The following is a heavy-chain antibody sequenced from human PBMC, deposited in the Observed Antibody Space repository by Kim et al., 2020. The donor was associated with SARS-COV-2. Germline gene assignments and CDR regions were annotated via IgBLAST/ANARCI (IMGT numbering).Heavy chain of an antibody. CDR3: VKDAGGSYSFDS. D-gene: IGHD6-6*01. J-gene: IGHJ4*02. Sequence: GHADSVRGRFTISRDNAKKSLYLQMNSLKPEDTALYYCVKDAGGSYSFDSWGRGTLVTVSS. V-gene: IGHV3-9*01.